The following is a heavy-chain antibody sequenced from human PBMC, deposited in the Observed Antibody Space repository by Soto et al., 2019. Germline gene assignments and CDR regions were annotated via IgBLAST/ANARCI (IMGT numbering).Heavy chain of an antibody. D-gene: IGHD3-3*01. Sequence: XGSLRLSCAASGFTFSSESMIWLRQAPGKGLEWVSFISRTSNVIYYVDSVKGRFTTSRDNGKNLLFLQMNDLRGEDTAVYYCARGTYYSGDNGYYYFDYWGKGSLVTVSS. CDR1: GFTFSSES. CDR2: ISRTSNVI. CDR3: ARGTYYSGDNGYYYFDY. J-gene: IGHJ4*02. V-gene: IGHV3-48*01.